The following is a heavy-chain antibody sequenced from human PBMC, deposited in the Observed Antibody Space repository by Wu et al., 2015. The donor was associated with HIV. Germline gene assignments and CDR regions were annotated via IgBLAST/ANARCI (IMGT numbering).Heavy chain of an antibody. V-gene: IGHV1-2*02. D-gene: IGHD1-1*01. Sequence: QIHLVQSGTEVQKPGASVNVSCRTSGYTFTAYYVHWVRQSPGQGLQWLGSINPITGAPRYARSVQDRITLTRDTSLNTTYMALDSLRSDDTAKXYXLIHEHWTNGYYFDHWGQGTLVIVSS. CDR1: GYTFTAYY. J-gene: IGHJ4*02. CDR2: INPITGAP. CDR3: LIHEHWTNGYYFDH.